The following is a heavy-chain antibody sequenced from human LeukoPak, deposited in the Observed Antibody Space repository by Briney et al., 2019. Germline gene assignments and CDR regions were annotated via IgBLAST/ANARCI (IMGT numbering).Heavy chain of an antibody. CDR2: INHSGST. CDR1: GGSFSGYY. V-gene: IGHV4-34*01. CDR3: ARGSQWLAGE. Sequence: SETLSLTCAVYGGSFSGYYWSWIRQPPGKGLEWIGEINHSGSTNYNPSLKSRVTISVDTSKNQFSLKLSSVTAADTAVYYCARGSQWLAGEWGQGTLVTVSS. D-gene: IGHD6-19*01. J-gene: IGHJ4*02.